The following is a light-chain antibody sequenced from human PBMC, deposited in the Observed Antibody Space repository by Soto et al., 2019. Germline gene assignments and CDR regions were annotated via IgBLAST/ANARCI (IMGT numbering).Light chain of an antibody. CDR1: QSVSSN. J-gene: IGKJ5*01. CDR2: SAS. V-gene: IGKV3-15*01. Sequence: EIVMTQSPATLSVSPGERATLSCRSSQSVSSNLAWYQQKPGQAPRLLIYSASTRATGIPARFSGSGSGTEFTLTISRLEPEDFAVYYCQQYGSSPPITFGQGTRLEI. CDR3: QQYGSSPPIT.